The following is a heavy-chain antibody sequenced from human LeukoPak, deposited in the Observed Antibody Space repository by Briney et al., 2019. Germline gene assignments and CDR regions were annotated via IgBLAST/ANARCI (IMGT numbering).Heavy chain of an antibody. V-gene: IGHV3-9*01. D-gene: IGHD3-22*01. Sequence: SLRLSCAASGFTFDDYAMHWVRQAPAKGLDWISGVSCNSGSIGYADSVKGRFTISRDNAKNSLYLQMNSLRAEDTALYYCATDCGSSGYFSFDYWGQGTLVTVSS. CDR3: ATDCGSSGYFSFDY. CDR1: GFTFDDYA. CDR2: VSCNSGSI. J-gene: IGHJ4*02.